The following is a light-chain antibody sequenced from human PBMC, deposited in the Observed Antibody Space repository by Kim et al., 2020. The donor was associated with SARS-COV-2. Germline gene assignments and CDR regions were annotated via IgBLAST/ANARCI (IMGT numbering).Light chain of an antibody. J-gene: IGLJ2*01. CDR1: SSDVGYCKY. CDR3: SSCTTTSTLV. V-gene: IGLV2-14*03. Sequence: GQSITISCTGTSSDVGYCKYVSWYQQQPGKVPRLMIYDVSNRPSGVSNRFSGSKSGNTASLTISGLQAEDEADYYCSSCTTTSTLVFGGGTKVTVL. CDR2: DVS.